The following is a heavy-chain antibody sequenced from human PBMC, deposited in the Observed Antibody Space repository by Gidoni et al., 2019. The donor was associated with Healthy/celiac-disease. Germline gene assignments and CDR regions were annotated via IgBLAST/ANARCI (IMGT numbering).Heavy chain of an antibody. D-gene: IGHD3-10*01. CDR3: ARPSWRRHTMVRGVPHDAFDI. V-gene: IGHV4-34*01. J-gene: IGHJ3*02. CDR2: SNHSGST. Sequence: QVPLQQSGAGMLQPSETMSLTCAVSRASFRGSYWSWIRQAPGKGLVWIGESNHSGSTNYNPALKGQVTISGDTSKNQNSLKLSSMTAADTAVYDRARPSWRRHTMVRGVPHDAFDIWGQGTMVTVSS. CDR1: RASFRGSY.